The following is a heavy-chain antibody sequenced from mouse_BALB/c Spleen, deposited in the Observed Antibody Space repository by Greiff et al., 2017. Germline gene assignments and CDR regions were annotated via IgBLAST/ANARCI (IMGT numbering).Heavy chain of an antibody. V-gene: IGHV5-12-2*01. D-gene: IGHD2-4*01. Sequence: DVMLVESGGGLVQPGGSLKLSCAASGFTFSSYTMSWVRQTPEKRLEWVAYISNGGGSTYYPDTVKGRFTISRDNAKNTLYLQMSSLKSEDTAMYYCARKAVYYDYGAWFAYWGQGTLVTVSA. J-gene: IGHJ3*01. CDR1: GFTFSSYT. CDR2: ISNGGGST. CDR3: ARKAVYYDYGAWFAY.